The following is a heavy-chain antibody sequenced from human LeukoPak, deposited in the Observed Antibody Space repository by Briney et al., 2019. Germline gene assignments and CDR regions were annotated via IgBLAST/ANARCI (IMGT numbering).Heavy chain of an antibody. Sequence: GESLKISCKGSGYSFTKYWIGWVRQMPGKGLEWMGIIYPGDSDTRYSPPFQGQVTMSVDKSITTAYLKWSSLKASDTAMYYCARHEDSGSSVYFDHWGRGTLVTVSS. V-gene: IGHV5-51*01. D-gene: IGHD6-6*01. CDR3: ARHEDSGSSVYFDH. J-gene: IGHJ4*02. CDR2: IYPGDSDT. CDR1: GYSFTKYW.